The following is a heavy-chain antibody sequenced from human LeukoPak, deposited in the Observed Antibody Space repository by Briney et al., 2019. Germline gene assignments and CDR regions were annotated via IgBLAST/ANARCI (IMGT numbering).Heavy chain of an antibody. Sequence: GESLKISCKGSGYSFNNYWIAWVRQMPGKGLEWMGIIYPRDSDTRYSPSFQGQVTFSADKSISTAYLQWSSLKASDTAMYYCVRLPDSWGQGTLVTVSS. CDR3: VRLPDS. V-gene: IGHV5-51*01. CDR2: IYPRDSDT. J-gene: IGHJ5*01. CDR1: GYSFNNYW.